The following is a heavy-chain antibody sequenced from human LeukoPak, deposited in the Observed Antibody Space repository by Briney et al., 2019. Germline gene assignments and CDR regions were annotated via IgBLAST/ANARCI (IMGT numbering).Heavy chain of an antibody. V-gene: IGHV1-69*13. D-gene: IGHD1-1*01. CDR3: ARDRYNWNDTKEGAFDV. J-gene: IGHJ3*01. Sequence: GASVKVSCKASGGTFSSYAISWVRQAPGQGLEWMGGIIPIFGTANYAQKFQGRVTITADESTSTAYMELSSLRSEDTAVYYCARDRYNWNDTKEGAFDVWGQGTMVTVSS. CDR2: IIPIFGTA. CDR1: GGTFSSYA.